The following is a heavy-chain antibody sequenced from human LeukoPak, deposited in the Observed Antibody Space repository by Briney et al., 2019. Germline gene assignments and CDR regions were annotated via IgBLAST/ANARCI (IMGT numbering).Heavy chain of an antibody. CDR3: ATGRYYYGSGSEAFDV. CDR1: GYTFTGYY. Sequence: GASVKVSCKASGYTFTGYYMHWVRQAPGQGLEWMGWINPNTGGTNYAQKFQGRVTMTRDTSISTAYMELSSLRSDDTAVYYCATGRYYYGSGSEAFDVRGQGTMVTVSS. D-gene: IGHD3-10*01. V-gene: IGHV1-2*02. CDR2: INPNTGGT. J-gene: IGHJ3*01.